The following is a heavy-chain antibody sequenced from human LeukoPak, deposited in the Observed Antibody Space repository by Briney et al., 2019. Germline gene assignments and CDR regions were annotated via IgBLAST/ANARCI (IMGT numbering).Heavy chain of an antibody. J-gene: IGHJ4*02. CDR2: IYYSGST. D-gene: IGHD5-18*01. CDR3: ARGAAMGHRGYFDY. Sequence: SETLSLTCTVSGGSISSSNYYWGWIRQPPGKGLEWIGSIYYSGSTYYNPSLKSRVTISVDTPKNQFSLKLSSVTAADTAVYYCARGAAMGHRGYFDYWGQETLVTVSS. CDR1: GGSISSSNYY. V-gene: IGHV4-39*07.